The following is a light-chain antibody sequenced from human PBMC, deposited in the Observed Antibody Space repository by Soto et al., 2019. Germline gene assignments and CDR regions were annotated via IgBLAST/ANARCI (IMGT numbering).Light chain of an antibody. J-gene: IGKJ1*01. CDR1: QSVSIL. V-gene: IGKV3-20*01. CDR2: DAS. CDR3: QQYGDSPQT. Sequence: EIVMTQSPATLSLSPGERATLSFMASQSVSILLAWYQQKPGQAPRLLIYDASNRATAIPDRFSGSGFGTDFTLTITRLEPEDFAVYYCQQYGDSPQTFGPGTKVDIK.